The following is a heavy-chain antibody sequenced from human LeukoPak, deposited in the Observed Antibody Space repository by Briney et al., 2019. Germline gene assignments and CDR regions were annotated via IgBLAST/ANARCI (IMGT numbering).Heavy chain of an antibody. J-gene: IGHJ4*02. CDR1: GFTFSDYY. Sequence: GGSLRLSCAASGFTFSDYYMSWIRQAPGKGLEWVSYISSSGSTIYYADSVKGRFTISRDNAKNSLYLQMNSLRAEDTAVYYCARAKPKNMVRGLIMRRESRYYFDYWGQGTLVTVSS. D-gene: IGHD3-10*01. CDR2: ISSSGSTI. CDR3: ARAKPKNMVRGLIMRRESRYYFDY. V-gene: IGHV3-11*01.